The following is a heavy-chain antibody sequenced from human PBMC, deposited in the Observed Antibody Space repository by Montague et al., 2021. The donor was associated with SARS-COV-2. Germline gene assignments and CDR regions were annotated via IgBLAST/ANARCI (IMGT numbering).Heavy chain of an antibody. J-gene: IGHJ3*02. CDR1: GGSISSYY. D-gene: IGHD3-22*01. CDR2: IYYNGST. CDR3: ARGGYYDYAFDI. Sequence: SETLSLTCTVSGGSISSYYWSWIRQPPGKGLEWIGYIYYNGSTNYNPSLKSRVTISVDTSKNQFSLKLSSVTAADTAVYYCARGGYYDYAFDIWGQGTMVPGSS. V-gene: IGHV4-59*01.